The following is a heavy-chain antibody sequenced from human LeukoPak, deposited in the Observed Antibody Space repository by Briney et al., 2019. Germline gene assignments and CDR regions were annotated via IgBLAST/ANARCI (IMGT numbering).Heavy chain of an antibody. CDR1: GGSISSGDYY. V-gene: IGHV4-30-4*08. Sequence: PSETLSLTCTVSGGSISSGDYYWSWIRQPPGKGLEWIGYIYYSGSTYYNPSLKSRVTISVDTSKNQYSLKLSSVTAADTAVYYCARERAAAADFDYWGQGVLVTVSS. D-gene: IGHD6-13*01. CDR3: ARERAAAADFDY. J-gene: IGHJ4*02. CDR2: IYYSGST.